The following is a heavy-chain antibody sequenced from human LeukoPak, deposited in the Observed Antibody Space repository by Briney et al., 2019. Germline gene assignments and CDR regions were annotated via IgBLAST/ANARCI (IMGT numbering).Heavy chain of an antibody. CDR2: IYYSGST. D-gene: IGHD3-22*01. J-gene: IGHJ4*02. CDR1: GGSLSGYY. CDR3: ASYDSFDY. V-gene: IGHV4-59*01. Sequence: SETLSLTCAVYGGSLSGYYWSWIRQPPGKGLEWIGYIYYSGSTNYNPSLKSRVTISVDTSKNQFSLKLSSVTAADTAVYYCASYDSFDYWGQGTLVTVSS.